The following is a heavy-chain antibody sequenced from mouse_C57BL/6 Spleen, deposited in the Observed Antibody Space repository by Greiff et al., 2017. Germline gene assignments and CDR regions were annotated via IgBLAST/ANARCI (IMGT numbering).Heavy chain of an antibody. J-gene: IGHJ1*03. CDR2: IYPGDGDT. D-gene: IGHD1-1*01. Sequence: VKLMESGPELVKPGASVKISCKASGYAFSSSWMHWVKQRPGKGLEWIGRIYPGDGDTNYNGKFKGKATLTADKSSSTAYMQLSSLTSVDSAVYFCARPDYGSCFDWCFAVWGTGTPVTVSS. CDR3: ARPDYGSCFDWCFAV. CDR1: GYAFSSSW. V-gene: IGHV1-82*01.